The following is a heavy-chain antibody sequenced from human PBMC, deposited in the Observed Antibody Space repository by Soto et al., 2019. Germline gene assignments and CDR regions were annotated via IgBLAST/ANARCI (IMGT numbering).Heavy chain of an antibody. Sequence: EVQLVESGGGLVQPGGSLRLSCAASGFTLSGRSMHWVRQAPGKGLVWVSVIDNAGTDSTYADSVKGRFTSSRDNAKNMLHLQMNSLRVEDTAVYYCARGWFGPDVWGKGTTVSVNS. D-gene: IGHD3-10*01. V-gene: IGHV3-74*01. CDR3: ARGWFGPDV. CDR1: GFTLSGRS. J-gene: IGHJ6*01. CDR2: IDNAGTDS.